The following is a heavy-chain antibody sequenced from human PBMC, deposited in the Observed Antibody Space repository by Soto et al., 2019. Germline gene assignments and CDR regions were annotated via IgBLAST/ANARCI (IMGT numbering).Heavy chain of an antibody. CDR2: IYYSGST. Sequence: TVSRGSIISGGDYRSIKKKNTGKGLEWIGYIYYSGSTYYNPYRKRRVTISVDTSKTQFSLKLSSVTAADTAVYYCATTTLSFLYYDYWIGCPFAAFAFLGHGTMVPVSS. CDR3: ATTTLSFLYYDYWIGCPFAAFAF. V-gene: IGHV4-31*02. D-gene: IGHD3-3*01. J-gene: IGHJ3*01. CDR1: RGSIISGGDY.